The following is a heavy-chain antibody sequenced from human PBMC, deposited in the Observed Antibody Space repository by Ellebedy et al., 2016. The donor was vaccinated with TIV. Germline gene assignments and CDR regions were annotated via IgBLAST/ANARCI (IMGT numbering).Heavy chain of an antibody. CDR3: VKAPTNSGRLDY. D-gene: IGHD3-10*01. Sequence: SLKISCAASGFPFEDNAMHWVRQRPGKGLEWVSGVSWNSGAIGYADPVKGRFTISRDNAKKSIYLQMDSLRAEDTALYYCVKAPTNSGRLDYWGQGTLVTVSS. J-gene: IGHJ4*02. V-gene: IGHV3-9*01. CDR2: VSWNSGAI. CDR1: GFPFEDNA.